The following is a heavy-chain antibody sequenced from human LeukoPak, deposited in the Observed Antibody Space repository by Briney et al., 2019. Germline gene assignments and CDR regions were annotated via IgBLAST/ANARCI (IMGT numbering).Heavy chain of an antibody. CDR2: IKEDGSVK. CDR3: GAEGGGVDF. V-gene: IGHV3-7*01. Sequence: HPGGSMRLSCAASGLSFNTYWMHWVRQAPGKGMEWVANIKEDGSVKQYLGSVKGRFTISRDNAKSSVYLQMNSLRAEDTAVYYCGAEGGGVDFWGQGTLVTVSS. D-gene: IGHD6-13*01. J-gene: IGHJ4*02. CDR1: GLSFNTYW.